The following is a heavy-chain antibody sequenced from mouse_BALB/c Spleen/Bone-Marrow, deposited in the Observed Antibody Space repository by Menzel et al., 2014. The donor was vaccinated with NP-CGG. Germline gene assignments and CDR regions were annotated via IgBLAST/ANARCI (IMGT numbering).Heavy chain of an antibody. CDR2: ISNGGGST. J-gene: IGHJ3*01. D-gene: IGHD1-1*01. V-gene: IGHV5-12-2*01. CDR1: GFTFSSYT. Sequence: EVKLVESGGGLVQPGGSLKLFCAASGFTFSSYTMSWVRQTPEKRLEWVAYISNGGGSTYYPDTVKGRFTISRDNAKNTLYLQMSTLKSEDTAMYYCARGIYYYGSSCAYWGQGTLVTVSA. CDR3: ARGIYYYGSSCAY.